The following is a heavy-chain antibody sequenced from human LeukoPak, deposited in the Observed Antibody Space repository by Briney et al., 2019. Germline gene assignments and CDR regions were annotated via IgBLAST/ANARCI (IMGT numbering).Heavy chain of an antibody. Sequence: GASVKVSCKASGYTFTSYDINWVRQAPGQGLEWMGIINPSGGSTSYAQKFQGRVTMTRDTSTSTVYMELSSLRSEDTAVYCCARPPDSGRYAYSFDYWGQGTLVTVSS. CDR3: ARPPDSGRYAYSFDY. CDR2: INPSGGST. V-gene: IGHV1-46*01. J-gene: IGHJ4*02. D-gene: IGHD1-26*01. CDR1: GYTFTSYD.